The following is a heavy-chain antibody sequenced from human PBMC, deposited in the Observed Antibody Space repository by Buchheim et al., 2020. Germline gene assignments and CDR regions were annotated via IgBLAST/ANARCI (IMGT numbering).Heavy chain of an antibody. V-gene: IGHV3-33*01. CDR1: GFTFWDSA. Sequence: QVQLVESGGGVVQPWTSLRLSCVASGFTFWDSAMHWVRQAPGKGLEWVAMIWYDGNNKYYADSVKGRFTVSRDNSKNMLHLQMNSLRVEDTAVYYCARDPPQSGWSFAAWGQGTL. CDR3: ARDPPQSGWSFAA. CDR2: IWYDGNNK. J-gene: IGHJ5*02. D-gene: IGHD6-19*01.